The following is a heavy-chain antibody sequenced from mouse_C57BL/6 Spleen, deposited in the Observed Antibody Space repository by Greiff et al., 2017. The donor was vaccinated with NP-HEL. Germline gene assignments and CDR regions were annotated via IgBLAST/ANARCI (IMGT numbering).Heavy chain of an antibody. CDR1: GYTFTSYW. CDR2: IYPSDSET. D-gene: IGHD1-1*01. V-gene: IGHV1-61*01. Sequence: QVQLQQPGAELVRPGSSVKLSCKASGYTFTSYWMDWVKQRPGQGLEWIGNIYPSDSETHYNQKFKDKATLTVDKSSSTAYMQLSSLTSEDSAVYYCARVVYYYGSSYGYFDVWGTGTTVTVSS. J-gene: IGHJ1*03. CDR3: ARVVYYYGSSYGYFDV.